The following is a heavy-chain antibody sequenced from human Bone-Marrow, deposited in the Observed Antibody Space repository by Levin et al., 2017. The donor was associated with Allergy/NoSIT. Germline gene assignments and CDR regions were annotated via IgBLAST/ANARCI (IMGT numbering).Heavy chain of an antibody. CDR3: ARGGRYYDILTGYADY. CDR2: IWYDGSNK. Sequence: GGSLRLSCAASGFTFSSYGMHWVRQAPGKGLEWVAVIWYDGSNKYYADSVKGRFTISRDNSKNTLYLQMNSLRAEDTAVYYCARGGRYYDILTGYADYWGQGTLVTVSS. D-gene: IGHD3-9*01. J-gene: IGHJ4*02. V-gene: IGHV3-33*01. CDR1: GFTFSSYG.